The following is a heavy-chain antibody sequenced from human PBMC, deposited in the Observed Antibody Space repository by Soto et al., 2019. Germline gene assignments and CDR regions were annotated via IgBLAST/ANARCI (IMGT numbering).Heavy chain of an antibody. Sequence: QVQLVQSGAEVRKPGASVKVSCKASGYTFTSSGISWLRRAPGQGLEWMGWISTYNGDTNDAPKFQDRVTMTIDRSTSTAYMELRSLRSDDAAVYYCARAGAAPYYYYGMDVWGQGTRVTVSS. J-gene: IGHJ6*02. CDR2: ISTYNGDT. D-gene: IGHD2-15*01. CDR1: GYTFTSSG. CDR3: ARAGAAPYYYYGMDV. V-gene: IGHV1-18*01.